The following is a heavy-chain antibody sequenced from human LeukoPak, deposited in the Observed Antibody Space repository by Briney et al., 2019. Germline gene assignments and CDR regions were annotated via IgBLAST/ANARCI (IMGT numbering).Heavy chain of an antibody. J-gene: IGHJ4*02. V-gene: IGHV4-34*01. D-gene: IGHD3-10*01. CDR3: ARDPGY. CDR1: GGSFSGYY. CDR2: INHSGST. Sequence: SETLSLTCAVYGGSFSGYYWSWIRQPPGKGLEWIGEINHSGSTNYNPSLKSRVTISVDTSKNQFSLKLSSVTAADTAVYYCARDPGYWGQGTLVTVSS.